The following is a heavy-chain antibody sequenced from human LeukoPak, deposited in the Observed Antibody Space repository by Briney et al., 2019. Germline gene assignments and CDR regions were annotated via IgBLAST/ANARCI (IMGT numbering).Heavy chain of an antibody. CDR2: INPSGVST. Sequence: ASVKVSCKASGYTFTSHGISWVRQAPGPGLEWMGIINPSGVSTSYAQKFQGRVTMTRALSTSTVYTELSSLRAEDTAVYYCARFRGAYYFDYWGQGTLVTVSS. J-gene: IGHJ4*02. D-gene: IGHD3-10*01. CDR1: GYTFTSHG. V-gene: IGHV1-46*01. CDR3: ARFRGAYYFDY.